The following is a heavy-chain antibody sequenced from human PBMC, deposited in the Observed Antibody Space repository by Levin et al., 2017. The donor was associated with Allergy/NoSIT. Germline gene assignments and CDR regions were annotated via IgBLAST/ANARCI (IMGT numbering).Heavy chain of an antibody. J-gene: IGHJ6*02. CDR2: IYYRGST. Sequence: LSLTCTVSGGSISSSSNYWGWIRQPPGKGLEWIGSIYYRGSTYYNPSLKSRVTISVDTSKNQFSLRLTSVTAADTAVYYCCCTNYYYYYGMDVWGQGTTVTVSS. CDR3: CCTNYYYYYGMDV. V-gene: IGHV4-39*01. CDR1: GGSISSSSNY. D-gene: IGHD2-2*01.